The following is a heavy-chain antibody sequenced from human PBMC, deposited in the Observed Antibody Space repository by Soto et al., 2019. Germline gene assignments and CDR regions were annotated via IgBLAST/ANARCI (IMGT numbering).Heavy chain of an antibody. Sequence: GESLKISCQVFGYDFTSYLVGWVRQIPWKGLELMGIIYPSDSDTKYSPSFRGQVTISADKSISTVYLQWRSLKASDTAMYYFAKHSGYDYWSNYYSEGGYFGMGVLGQGTTVKVSS. CDR3: AKHSGYDYWSNYYSEGGYFGMGV. J-gene: IGHJ6*02. V-gene: IGHV5-51*01. D-gene: IGHD3-3*01. CDR2: IYPSDSDT. CDR1: GYDFTSYL.